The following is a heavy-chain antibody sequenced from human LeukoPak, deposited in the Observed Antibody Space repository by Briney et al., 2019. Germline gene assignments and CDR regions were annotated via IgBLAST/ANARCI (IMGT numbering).Heavy chain of an antibody. CDR2: MYYDGRNK. CDR3: ARDPPLRFLEWLFDYYGMDV. Sequence: PGGSLRLSCAASGFTFSSYDMHWVRQVPGKGLEWVAVMYYDGRNKYYADSVRGRFTISRDNSKNTLYLQMDSLRAEDTAVYYCARDPPLRFLEWLFDYYGMDVWGQGTTVTVSS. J-gene: IGHJ6*02. CDR1: GFTFSSYD. D-gene: IGHD3-3*01. V-gene: IGHV3-30*19.